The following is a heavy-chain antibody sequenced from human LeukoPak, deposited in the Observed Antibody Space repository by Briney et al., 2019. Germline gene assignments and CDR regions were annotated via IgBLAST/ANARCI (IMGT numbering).Heavy chain of an antibody. V-gene: IGHV3-30-3*01. Sequence: PGGSLRLSCAVSGFTFSSYAMQWVRQAPGKGLDWVAVISYDGSNKYYADSVKGRFTISRDNSKNTLYLQMDSLRAEDTAVYSCARGPYCTSPNCYNPAGCWGQGTLVTVSS. CDR2: ISYDGSNK. CDR1: GFTFSSYA. CDR3: ARGPYCTSPNCYNPAGC. D-gene: IGHD2-2*02. J-gene: IGHJ4*02.